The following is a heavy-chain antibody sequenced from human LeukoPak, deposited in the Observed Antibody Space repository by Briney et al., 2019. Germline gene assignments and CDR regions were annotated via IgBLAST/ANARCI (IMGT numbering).Heavy chain of an antibody. Sequence: PGGSLRLSCAASGFTFSSYWMNWVRQAPGKGLEWVANIKQDGSEEYYVDSVKGRFTISRDNAKNSLYLQMNSLRAEDTAVYFCARDGTKAYCGGDCRAHDYWGQGTLVTVSS. J-gene: IGHJ4*02. V-gene: IGHV3-7*03. CDR2: IKQDGSEE. CDR3: ARDGTKAYCGGDCRAHDY. D-gene: IGHD2-21*02. CDR1: GFTFSSYW.